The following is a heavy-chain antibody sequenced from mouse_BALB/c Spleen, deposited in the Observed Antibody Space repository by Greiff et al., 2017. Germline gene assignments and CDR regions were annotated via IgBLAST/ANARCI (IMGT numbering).Heavy chain of an antibody. D-gene: IGHD2-14*01. CDR3: ARRYPYAMDY. V-gene: IGHV1S126*01. CDR2: IDPSDSET. J-gene: IGHJ4*01. CDR1: GYSFTSYW. Sequence: VQLQESGPQLVRPGASVKISCKASGYSFTSYWMHWVKQRPGQGLEWIGTIDPSDSETRLNQKFKDKATLTVDKSSSTAYMQLSSPTSEDSAVYYCARRYPYAMDYWGQGTSVTVSS.